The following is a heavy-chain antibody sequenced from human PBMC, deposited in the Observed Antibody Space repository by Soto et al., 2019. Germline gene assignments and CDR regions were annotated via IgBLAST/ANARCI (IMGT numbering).Heavy chain of an antibody. CDR2: IKSKTDGGTT. CDR3: TTDPEDLYYYYGMDV. V-gene: IGHV3-15*07. D-gene: IGHD2-15*01. CDR1: GFTFSNAW. Sequence: GGSLRLSCAASGFTFSNAWMNWVRQAPGKGLEWVGRIKSKTDGGTTDYAAPVKGRFTISRDDSKNTLYLQMNSLKTEDTAVYYCTTDPEDLYYYYGMDVWGQGTTVTVSS. J-gene: IGHJ6*02.